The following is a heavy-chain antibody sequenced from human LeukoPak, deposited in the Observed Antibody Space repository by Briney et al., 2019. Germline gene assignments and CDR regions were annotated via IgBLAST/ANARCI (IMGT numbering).Heavy chain of an antibody. Sequence: GGSLRLSCAASGFTFSSYWMHWVRQSPGKGLEWVGQLKGDGSRANYADSVRGRFTISRDNDKNTVYLQLNSLRAEDTAVYYCARDGYLAPVIAFLDYWGQGTPVTVSS. CDR2: LKGDGSRA. V-gene: IGHV3-74*01. CDR1: GFTFSSYW. D-gene: IGHD2-2*03. J-gene: IGHJ4*02. CDR3: ARDGYLAPVIAFLDY.